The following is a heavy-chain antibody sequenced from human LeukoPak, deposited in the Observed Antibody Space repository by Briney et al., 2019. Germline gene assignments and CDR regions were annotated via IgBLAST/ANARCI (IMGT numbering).Heavy chain of an antibody. CDR1: GYTFTAYD. V-gene: IGHV1-2*02. Sequence: ASVKVSCKASGYTFTAYDMHWVRQAPGQGLEWMGWINPNSGGTNYAQKLQGRVTMTRDTSMSTVYMELSRLRSDDTAVYYCAKRRDGYNLEAFDMWGQGTMVTVSS. J-gene: IGHJ3*02. CDR3: AKRRDGYNLEAFDM. D-gene: IGHD5-24*01. CDR2: INPNSGGT.